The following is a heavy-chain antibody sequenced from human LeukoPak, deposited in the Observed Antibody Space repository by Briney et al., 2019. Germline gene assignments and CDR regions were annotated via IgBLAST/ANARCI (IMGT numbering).Heavy chain of an antibody. CDR3: VREGYSSSFGY. CDR2: ISYDGSNK. V-gene: IGHV3-30*03. D-gene: IGHD6-6*01. Sequence: PGRSLRLSCAASGFTFSSYGMHWVRQAPGKVLEWAAVISYDGSNKYYADSVKGRFTISRDNSKNTLYLQMNSLRAEDTAVYYCVREGYSSSFGYWGQGTLVTVSS. J-gene: IGHJ4*02. CDR1: GFTFSSYG.